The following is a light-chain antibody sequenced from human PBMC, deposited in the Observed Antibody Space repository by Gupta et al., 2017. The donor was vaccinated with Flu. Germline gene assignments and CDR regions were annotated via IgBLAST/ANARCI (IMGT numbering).Light chain of an antibody. CDR3: QQYNDWPLG. CDR1: QGISRS. CDR2: GAS. V-gene: IGKV3-15*01. J-gene: IGKJ4*01. Sequence: GDRAILSCRASQGISRSLAWYQQKPGQAPRLLIYGASIRPAGVPDRFSGSGYETDFTLTISSLQSEDFAVYHCQQYNDWPLGFGGGTKVEIK.